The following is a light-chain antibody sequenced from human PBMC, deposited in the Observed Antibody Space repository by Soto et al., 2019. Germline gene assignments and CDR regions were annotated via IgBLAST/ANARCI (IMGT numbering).Light chain of an antibody. J-gene: IGKJ1*01. Sequence: IVMTQSPATLSVSPCEIATLSCRASQSVSSNLAWYQQKSGQAPRLLLYGTSSRATGIPERFSGSGSGTDFTLTISRLEPEDFAVYYCQHYGSSRTFGQGTKVDIK. CDR2: GTS. V-gene: IGKV3-20*01. CDR1: QSVSSN. CDR3: QHYGSSRT.